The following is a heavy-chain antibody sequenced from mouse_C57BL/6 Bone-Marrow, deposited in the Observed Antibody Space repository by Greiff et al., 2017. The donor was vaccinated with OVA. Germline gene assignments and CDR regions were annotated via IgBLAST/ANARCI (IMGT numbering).Heavy chain of an antibody. D-gene: IGHD1-1*01. Sequence: VQLKQSGAELVRPGASVKLSCTASGFNIKDDYMHWVKQRPEQGLEWIGWIDPENGDTEYASKFQGKATITADTSSNTAYLQLSSLTSEDTAVDYGRPYYGSSYPAWFAYWGQGTLVTVSA. J-gene: IGHJ3*01. CDR2: IDPENGDT. V-gene: IGHV14-4*01. CDR3: RPYYGSSYPAWFAY. CDR1: GFNIKDDY.